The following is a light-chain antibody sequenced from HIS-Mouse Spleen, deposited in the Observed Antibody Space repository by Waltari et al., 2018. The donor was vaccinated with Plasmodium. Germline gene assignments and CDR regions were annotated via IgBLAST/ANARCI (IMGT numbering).Light chain of an antibody. Sequence: DIQMTPSPSSLSASVGDIVTITCQASQDISNYLNWYQQKPGKAPKLLIYDASNLETGVPSRFSGSGSGTDFTFTISSLQPEDIATYYCQQYDNLPMYTFGQGTKLEIK. J-gene: IGKJ2*01. CDR2: DAS. CDR3: QQYDNLPMYT. V-gene: IGKV1-33*01. CDR1: QDISNY.